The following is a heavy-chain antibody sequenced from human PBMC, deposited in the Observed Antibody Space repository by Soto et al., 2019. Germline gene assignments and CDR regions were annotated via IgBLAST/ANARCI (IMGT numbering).Heavy chain of an antibody. J-gene: IGHJ4*02. CDR2: IIPIFGTA. V-gene: IGHV1-69*01. CDR3: AMYYYDSSGPGGVDY. Sequence: QVQLVQSGAEVKKPGSSVKVSCKASGGTFSSYAISWVRQAPGQGLEWMGGIIPIFGTANYAQKFQGRVTMTADESTSTAYMELSSLRSEDTAVYYCAMYYYDSSGPGGVDYWGQGTLVTVSS. D-gene: IGHD3-22*01. CDR1: GGTFSSYA.